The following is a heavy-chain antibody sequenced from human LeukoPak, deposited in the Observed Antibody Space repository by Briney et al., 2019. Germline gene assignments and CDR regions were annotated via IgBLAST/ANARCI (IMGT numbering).Heavy chain of an antibody. CDR2: INHSGST. V-gene: IGHV4-39*07. CDR3: ARDGRGYYYMDV. Sequence: PSETLSLTCTVSGGSISSSSYYWGWIRQPPGKGLEWIGEINHSGSTNYNPSLKSRVTISVDTSKNQFSLKLSSVTAADTAVYYCARDGRGYYYMDVWGKGTTVTVSS. CDR1: GGSISSSSYY. J-gene: IGHJ6*03.